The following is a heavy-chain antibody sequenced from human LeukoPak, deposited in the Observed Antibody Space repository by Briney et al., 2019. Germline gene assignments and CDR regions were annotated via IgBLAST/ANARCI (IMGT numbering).Heavy chain of an antibody. Sequence: GGPLRLSCATSGFTFSTYWMSWVRQAPGKGLEWVANIKQDGSETYYADSVKGRFTIFRDNAKNSLYLQMDSLRVEDTAVYYCANGDGFDYWGQGTLVIVSS. D-gene: IGHD5-24*01. J-gene: IGHJ4*02. V-gene: IGHV3-7*01. CDR2: IKQDGSET. CDR1: GFTFSTYW. CDR3: ANGDGFDY.